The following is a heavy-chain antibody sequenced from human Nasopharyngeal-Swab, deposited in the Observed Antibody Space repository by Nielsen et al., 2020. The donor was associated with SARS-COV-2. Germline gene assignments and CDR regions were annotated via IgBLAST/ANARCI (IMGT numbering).Heavy chain of an antibody. D-gene: IGHD3-22*01. J-gene: IGHJ3*02. CDR3: AKGSYYYDSYGAFDI. Sequence: GESLKISCAASGFTFSSHGMHWVRQAPGKGLEWVAVISYDGSNKYYADSVKGRFTISRDNSKNTLYLQMNSLRAEDTAVYYCAKGSYYYDSYGAFDIWGQGTMVTVSS. V-gene: IGHV3-30*18. CDR2: ISYDGSNK. CDR1: GFTFSSHG.